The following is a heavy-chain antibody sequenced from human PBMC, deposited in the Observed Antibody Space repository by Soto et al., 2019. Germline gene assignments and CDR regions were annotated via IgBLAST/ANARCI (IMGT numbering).Heavy chain of an antibody. D-gene: IGHD1-1*01. CDR1: GGTFSSYA. CDR3: ARERGVGVPGLNWFDP. J-gene: IGHJ5*02. Sequence: QVQLVQSGAEVKKPGSSVKVSCKASGGTFSSYAISWVRQAPGQGLEWMGGIIPIFGTANYAQKFQGRVTITADECTSTAYMEVSSLRSEDTAVYYCARERGVGVPGLNWFDPWGQGTLVTVSS. V-gene: IGHV1-69*12. CDR2: IIPIFGTA.